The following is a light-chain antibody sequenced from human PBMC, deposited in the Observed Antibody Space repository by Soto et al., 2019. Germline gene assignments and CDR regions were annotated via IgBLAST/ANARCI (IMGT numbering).Light chain of an antibody. CDR2: GTS. V-gene: IGKV3-20*01. J-gene: IGKJ2*03. CDR1: QSVSNTY. CDR3: QQIGRSPPYS. Sequence: EIVLTQSPGTLSLSPGERATISCRATQSVSNTYFAWYQQKPGQAPRLLIYGTSNRATGIPDRFSGSGSGTDFTLTISRLEHEDFAVYYCQQIGRSPPYSFGQGTTLEIK.